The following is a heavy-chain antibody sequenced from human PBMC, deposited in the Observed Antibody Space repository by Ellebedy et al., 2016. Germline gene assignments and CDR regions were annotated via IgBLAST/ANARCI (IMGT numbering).Heavy chain of an antibody. V-gene: IGHV4-39*07. J-gene: IGHJ6*02. Sequence: SETLSLTXTVSGGSISSSSYYWGWIRQPPGKGLEWIGSIYYSGNTYYNPSLQSRVTISGDTSKNQFSLKLSSVTAADTAVYYGARHMSPDHYYGMDVWGQGTTVTVSS. CDR3: ARHMSPDHYYGMDV. D-gene: IGHD1-14*01. CDR1: GGSISSSSYY. CDR2: IYYSGNT.